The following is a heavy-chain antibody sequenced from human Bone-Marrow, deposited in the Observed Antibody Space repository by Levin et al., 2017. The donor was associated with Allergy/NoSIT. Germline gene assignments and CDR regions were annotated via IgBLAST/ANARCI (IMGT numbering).Heavy chain of an antibody. CDR3: ARTMAYIVATMLAPYPYYYGMDV. CDR2: INPSGGST. Sequence: ASVKVSCKASGYTFTSYYMHWVRQAPGQGLEWMGIINPSGGSTSYAQKFQGRVTMTRDTSTSTVYMELSSLRSEDTAVYYCARTMAYIVATMLAPYPYYYGMDVWGQGTTVTVSS. D-gene: IGHD5-12*01. J-gene: IGHJ6*02. V-gene: IGHV1-46*01. CDR1: GYTFTSYY.